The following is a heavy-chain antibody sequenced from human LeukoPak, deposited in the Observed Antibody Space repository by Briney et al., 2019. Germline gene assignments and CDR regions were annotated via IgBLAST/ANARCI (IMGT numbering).Heavy chain of an antibody. CDR1: GYTFTNYY. Sequence: ASVKVSCKASGYTFTNYYMHWVRQAPGQGLEWMGIINPLGGSTSYAQKFQGRVTMTRDTSMSTVYMELSSLRSEDTAVYYCARSYSTPKSHFDYWGQGTLVTVSS. CDR3: ARSYSTPKSHFDY. D-gene: IGHD4-11*01. V-gene: IGHV1-46*01. CDR2: INPLGGST. J-gene: IGHJ4*02.